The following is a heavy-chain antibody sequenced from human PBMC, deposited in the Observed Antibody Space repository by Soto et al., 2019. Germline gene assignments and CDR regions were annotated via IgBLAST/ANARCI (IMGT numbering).Heavy chain of an antibody. CDR3: ARDMTPPYYYYCMDV. Sequence: PSETLSLTCTVSGGSISSGDYYWSWIRQPPGKGLEWIVYIYYSGSTYYNPSLKSRVTISVDTSNNQFSLKVSSVTAADTAVYDCARDMTPPYYYYCMDVWGQGTTVTVSS. CDR2: IYYSGST. D-gene: IGHD2-15*01. V-gene: IGHV4-30-4*01. CDR1: GGSISSGDYY. J-gene: IGHJ6*02.